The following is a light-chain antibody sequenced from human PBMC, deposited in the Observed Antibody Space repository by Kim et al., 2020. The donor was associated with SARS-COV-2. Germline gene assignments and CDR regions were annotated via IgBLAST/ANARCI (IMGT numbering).Light chain of an antibody. V-gene: IGLV3-1*01. CDR2: QDS. CDR3: QAWDSSVV. Sequence: SYELTHPPSVSVSPGQTASITCSGDKLGDKYACWYQQKPGQSPVLVIYQDSKRPSGIPERFSGSNSGNTATLTISGTQAMDEADYYCQAWDSSVVFGGGTQLTVL. J-gene: IGLJ2*01. CDR1: KLGDKY.